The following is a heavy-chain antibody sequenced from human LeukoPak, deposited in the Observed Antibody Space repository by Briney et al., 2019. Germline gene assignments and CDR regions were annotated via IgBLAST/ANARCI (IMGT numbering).Heavy chain of an antibody. Sequence: GGSLRLSCAASGFTFSRFWMSWVRQAPGKGLEWVANIKQDGSEKYYVDSVKGQFTISRDNAKNSLYLQMNSLRAEDTAVFYCARDGTYTDYDPDFDIWGQGTLVTVSS. V-gene: IGHV3-7*04. J-gene: IGHJ4*02. CDR1: GFTFSRFW. D-gene: IGHD5-12*01. CDR3: ARDGTYTDYDPDFDI. CDR2: IKQDGSEK.